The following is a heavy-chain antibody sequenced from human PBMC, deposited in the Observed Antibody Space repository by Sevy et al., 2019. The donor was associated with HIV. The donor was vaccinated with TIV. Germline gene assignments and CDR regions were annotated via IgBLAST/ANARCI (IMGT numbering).Heavy chain of an antibody. Sequence: GSLRLSCAASGFTFSSYAMSWVRQAPGKGLEWVSAISGSGGSTYYADSVKGRFTISRDNSKNTLYLQMNSLRAEDTAVYYCAKDSGDYYDSSGYSGPDAFDIWGQGTMVTVSS. J-gene: IGHJ3*02. CDR2: ISGSGGST. D-gene: IGHD3-22*01. CDR3: AKDSGDYYDSSGYSGPDAFDI. V-gene: IGHV3-23*01. CDR1: GFTFSSYA.